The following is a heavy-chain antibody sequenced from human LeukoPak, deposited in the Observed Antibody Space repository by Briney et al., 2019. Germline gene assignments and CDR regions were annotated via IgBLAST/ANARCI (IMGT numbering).Heavy chain of an antibody. Sequence: GGSLRLSCAASGFTFSSYGMSWVRQAPGKGLEWVSAISGSGGSTYYADSVKGRFTISRDNSKNTLYLQMNSLRAEDTAVYYCARVYYDSSGYPPPHYFDYWGQGTLVTVSS. CDR2: ISGSGGST. V-gene: IGHV3-23*01. CDR1: GFTFSSYG. D-gene: IGHD3-22*01. J-gene: IGHJ4*02. CDR3: ARVYYDSSGYPPPHYFDY.